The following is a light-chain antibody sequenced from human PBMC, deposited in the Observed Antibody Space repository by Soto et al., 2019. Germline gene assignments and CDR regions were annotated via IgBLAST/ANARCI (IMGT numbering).Light chain of an antibody. V-gene: IGKV1-39*01. CDR2: AAS. CDR1: QSISNY. CDR3: QQRYSTPWT. Sequence: DIQMTQSPSSLSASVGDRVTITCRASQSISNYLNWYQQKPGKAPKLLIYAASSLQSGVPSRFSGSGSGTNFTLTISSLQPEDFATYYCQQRYSTPWTFGQGPKVPIK. J-gene: IGKJ1*01.